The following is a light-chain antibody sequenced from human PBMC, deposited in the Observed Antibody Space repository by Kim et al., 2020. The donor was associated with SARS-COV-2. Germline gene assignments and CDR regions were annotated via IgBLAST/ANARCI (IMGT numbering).Light chain of an antibody. Sequence: EIVMTQSPATLSVSPGERATLSCRASQSVSSNLAWYQQKPGQAPRLLIYGASTRATGIPARFSGSGSGTEFTLTISSLQSEDFAVYYCQQYNNWSLVGEFGQGTKVDIK. J-gene: IGKJ1*01. CDR1: QSVSSN. CDR3: QQYNNWSLVGE. CDR2: GAS. V-gene: IGKV3-15*01.